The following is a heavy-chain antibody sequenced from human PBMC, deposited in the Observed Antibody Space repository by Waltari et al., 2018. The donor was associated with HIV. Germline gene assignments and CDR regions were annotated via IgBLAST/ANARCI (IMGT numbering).Heavy chain of an antibody. J-gene: IGHJ3*02. CDR2: IYYTGNT. CDR3: ARYCTSTSCYRGAFDI. Sequence: QVQLQESGPGLVKPSQTLSLTCTVSGGSISSGGYYWSWTRQTPGKGLEWIGYIYYTGNTYYNPSLKSRITISVDTSKNQLSLNLTSVTAADTAVYYCARYCTSTSCYRGAFDIWGQGTLVTVSS. D-gene: IGHD2-2*01. V-gene: IGHV4-31*03. CDR1: GGSISSGGYY.